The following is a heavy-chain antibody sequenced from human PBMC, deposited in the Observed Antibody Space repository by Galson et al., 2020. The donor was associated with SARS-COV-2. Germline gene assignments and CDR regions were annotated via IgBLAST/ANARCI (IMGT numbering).Heavy chain of an antibody. CDR2: IYYSGST. CDR3: ARQGLGYCSSTSCYNAFDI. CDR1: GGSISSYY. D-gene: IGHD2-2*02. Sequence: SETLSLTCTVSGGSISSYYWSWIRQPPGTGLEWIGYIYYSGSTNYNPSLKSRVTISVDTSKNQFSLKLSSVTAADTAVYYCARQGLGYCSSTSCYNAFDIWGQGTMVTVSS. V-gene: IGHV4-59*08. J-gene: IGHJ3*02.